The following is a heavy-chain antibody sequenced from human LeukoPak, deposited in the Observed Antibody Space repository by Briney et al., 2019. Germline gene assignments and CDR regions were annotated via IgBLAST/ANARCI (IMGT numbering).Heavy chain of an antibody. CDR1: GGSSSGYY. CDR2: INHSGST. D-gene: IGHD2-2*01. CDR3: ARGRGRMVPPHRAFDI. J-gene: IGHJ3*02. V-gene: IGHV4-34*01. Sequence: SETLSLTCAVYGGSSSGYYWSWIRQPPGKGLEWIGEINHSGSTNYNPSLKSRVTISVDTSKNQFSLKLRSVTAADTALYYCARGRGRMVPPHRAFDIWGQGTMVTVSS.